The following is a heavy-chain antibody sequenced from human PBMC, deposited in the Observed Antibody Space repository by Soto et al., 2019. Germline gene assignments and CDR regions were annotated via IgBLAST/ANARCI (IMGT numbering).Heavy chain of an antibody. V-gene: IGHV6-1*01. D-gene: IGHD3-22*01. J-gene: IGHJ4*02. CDR1: GDSVSSNSAA. CDR3: ARGRIKYYYDSSGYYQSTAPFDY. CDR2: TYYRSKWYN. Sequence: SQTLSLTCAISGDSVSSNSAAWNWIRQSPSRGLEWLGRTYYRSKWYNDYAVSVKSRITINPDTSKNQFSLQLNSVTPEDTAVYYCARGRIKYYYDSSGYYQSTAPFDYWGQGXLVTVSS.